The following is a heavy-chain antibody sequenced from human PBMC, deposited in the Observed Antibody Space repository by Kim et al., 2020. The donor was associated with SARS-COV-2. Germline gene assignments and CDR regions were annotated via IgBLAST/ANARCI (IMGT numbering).Heavy chain of an antibody. CDR2: INPNSGGT. CDR1: GYTFTGYY. Sequence: ASVKVSCKASGYTFTGYYMHWVRQAPGQGLEWMGWINPNSGGTNYAQKFQGRVTMTRDTSISTAYMELSRLRSDDTAVYYCARDRFTVVTGGDGYYYYYGMDVWGQGTTVTVSS. D-gene: IGHD7-27*01. CDR3: ARDRFTVVTGGDGYYYYYGMDV. J-gene: IGHJ6*02. V-gene: IGHV1-2*02.